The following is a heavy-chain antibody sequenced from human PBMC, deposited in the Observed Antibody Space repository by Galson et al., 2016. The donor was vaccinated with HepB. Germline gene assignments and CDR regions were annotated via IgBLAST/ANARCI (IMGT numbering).Heavy chain of an antibody. Sequence: QSGAEVKKPGESLKISCKGSGFTFTTYWIGWVRQLPGKGLEWMGIIYPGDSETLYSPSFEGQVTISADRSISTLYLQWDSLRASDTAIYYCAGRPRLAHDLSGYYWMFWGPGTLVTVSS. J-gene: IGHJ4*02. CDR1: GFTFTTYW. CDR3: AGRPRLAHDLSGYYWMF. CDR2: IYPGDSET. D-gene: IGHD3-3*01. V-gene: IGHV5-51*01.